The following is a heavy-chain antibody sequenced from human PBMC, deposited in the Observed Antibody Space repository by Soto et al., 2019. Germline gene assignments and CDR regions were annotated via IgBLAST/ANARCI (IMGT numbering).Heavy chain of an antibody. D-gene: IGHD3-10*01. CDR2: ISYDGSNT. CDR1: GFAFSISG. V-gene: IGHV3-30*03. CDR3: ARDNYGSAHAAY. Sequence: GGSLRLSCAASGFAFSISGMHWVRQAAGKGPEWVALISYDGSNTYYVDSVKGRFTISRDNSKNTLYLQMNSLRAEDTAVYYCARDNYGSAHAAYWGQGTLVTVSS. J-gene: IGHJ4*02.